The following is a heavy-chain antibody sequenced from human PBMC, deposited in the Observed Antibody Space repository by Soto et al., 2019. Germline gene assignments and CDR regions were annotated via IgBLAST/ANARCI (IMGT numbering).Heavy chain of an antibody. CDR2: INPSGDGT. CDR1: GFTFINYY. J-gene: IGHJ6*02. V-gene: IGHV1-46*01. D-gene: IGHD5-12*01. CDR3: ARGDIVATMTYYSSSTGMDT. Sequence: ASVKVSCKASGFTFINYYMHWVRQAPGQGLEWMGVINPSGDGTNYAQKFQGRVTMTRDTSTSTVYMDLSSLRSEDTAVYYCARGDIVATMTYYSSSTGMDTWGQGNTVPVSS.